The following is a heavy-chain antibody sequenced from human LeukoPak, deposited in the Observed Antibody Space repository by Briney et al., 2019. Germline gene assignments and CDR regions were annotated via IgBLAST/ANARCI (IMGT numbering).Heavy chain of an antibody. J-gene: IGHJ3*02. CDR3: ARGTMYYDFWSGDAFDI. D-gene: IGHD3-3*01. V-gene: IGHV1-18*01. CDR1: GYTFTSYG. CDR2: ISAYNGNT. Sequence: GASVKVSCKASGYTFTSYGISWVRQAPGQGLEWMGWISAYNGNTNYAQKLQGRVTMTTDTSTSTAYMEPRSLRSDDTAVYYCARGTMYYDFWSGDAFDIWGQGTMVTVSS.